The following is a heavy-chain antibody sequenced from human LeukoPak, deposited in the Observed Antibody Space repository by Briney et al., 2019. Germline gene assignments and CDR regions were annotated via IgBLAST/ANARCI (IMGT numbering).Heavy chain of an antibody. J-gene: IGHJ4*02. D-gene: IGHD1-1*01. CDR3: LTVLYGRPWNPVGGGGL. CDR2: FDPEDGET. Sequence: ASVWVSCKISGYALTELSIHWVRQAPGKGLEWMGGFDPEDGETIYAQKYQGRVTLTEDTSTDTSYLDLSSLTSEDTAVYYCLTVLYGRPWNPVGGGGLWGQGTLVTVSS. V-gene: IGHV1-24*01. CDR1: GYALTELS.